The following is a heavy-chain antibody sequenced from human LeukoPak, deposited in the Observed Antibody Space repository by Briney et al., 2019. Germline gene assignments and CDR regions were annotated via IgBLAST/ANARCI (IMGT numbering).Heavy chain of an antibody. J-gene: IGHJ4*02. D-gene: IGHD6-19*01. CDR1: GFTFSDYY. CDR3: AREPNSGWETYYFDY. Sequence: GGSLRLSCAASGFTFSDYYMSWIRQAPGKGLEWVSYISSSGSTIYYADSVKGRFTISRDNAKNSLYLQMNSLRAEDTAVYYCAREPNSGWETYYFDYWGQGTLVTVSS. CDR2: ISSSGSTI. V-gene: IGHV3-11*01.